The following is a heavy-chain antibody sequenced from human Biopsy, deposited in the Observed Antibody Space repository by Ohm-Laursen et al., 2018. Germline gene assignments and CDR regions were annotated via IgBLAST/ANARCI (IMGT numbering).Heavy chain of an antibody. Sequence: SLRLSCSAASGFTFSSYGMHWVRQAPGKGLEWVAAIWYDGSNKNYADSVKGRFTISRDNSKNTLYLQMNSLRGEDTAVYYCAKCMTGGSNYYFHHCGQGTLVTVSS. V-gene: IGHV3-33*06. CDR3: AKCMTGGSNYYFHH. CDR2: IWYDGSNK. CDR1: GFTFSSYG. D-gene: IGHD2-8*01. J-gene: IGHJ4*02.